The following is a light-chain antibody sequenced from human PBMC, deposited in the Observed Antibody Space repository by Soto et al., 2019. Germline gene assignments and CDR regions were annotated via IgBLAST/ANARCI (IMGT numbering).Light chain of an antibody. J-gene: IGLJ3*02. CDR1: SSDVGGYNY. CDR3: SSYTRSSTHWV. CDR2: EVT. V-gene: IGLV2-14*01. Sequence: QSALTQPASVSGSPGQSITISCTGTSSDVGGYNYVSWYQQHPGKAPKLMIYEVTNRPSGVSNRFSGSKSDNTASLTISGLQAEDEADYYCSSYTRSSTHWVFGGGTKLTVL.